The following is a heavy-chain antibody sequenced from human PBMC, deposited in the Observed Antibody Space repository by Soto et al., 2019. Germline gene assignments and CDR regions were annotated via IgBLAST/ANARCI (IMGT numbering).Heavy chain of an antibody. J-gene: IGHJ6*02. V-gene: IGHV3-23*01. D-gene: IGHD6-13*01. CDR3: AKVGYSSSSFGMDV. Sequence: EVQLLESGGGLVQPGGSLRLSCAASGLTFSSYAMSWVRQAPGKGLEWVSAISGSGGSTYYADSVKGRFTISRDNSKNTLYLQMKSLRAEDTAVYYCAKVGYSSSSFGMDVWGQGTTVTVSS. CDR1: GLTFSSYA. CDR2: ISGSGGST.